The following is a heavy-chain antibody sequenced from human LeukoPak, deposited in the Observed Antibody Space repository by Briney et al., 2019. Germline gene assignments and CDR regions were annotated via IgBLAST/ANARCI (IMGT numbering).Heavy chain of an antibody. V-gene: IGHV4-34*01. CDR2: INHSGST. J-gene: IGHJ4*02. D-gene: IGHD2-2*01. CDR1: GGSFSGYY. CDR3: ARGRTPYYFDY. Sequence: SETLSLTCAVYGGSFSGYYWSWIRQPPGKGLEWIGEINHSGSTNYNPSLKSRVTISVDTSKNQFSLKLSSVTAADTTVYYCARGRTPYYFDYWGQGTLVTVSS.